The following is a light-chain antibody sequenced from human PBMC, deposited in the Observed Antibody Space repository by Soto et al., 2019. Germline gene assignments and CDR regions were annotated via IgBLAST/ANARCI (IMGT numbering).Light chain of an antibody. CDR1: QTISRW. CDR2: DAS. CDR3: HSRA. J-gene: IGKJ5*01. Sequence: IRLYQTPSTLSACVGDEVTITCRASQTISRWLAWYQQKPGRAPKLLIYDASTLESGVPSRFSGSGSETEFTLTISRLQPDDFATYFCHSRAFGQGTRLAV. V-gene: IGKV1-5*01.